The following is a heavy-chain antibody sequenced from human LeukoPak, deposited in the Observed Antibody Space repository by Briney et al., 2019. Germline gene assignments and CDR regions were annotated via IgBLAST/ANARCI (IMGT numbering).Heavy chain of an antibody. CDR1: GYTFTSYY. CDR2: INPSGGST. D-gene: IGHD3-9*01. J-gene: IGHJ6*03. CDR3: ARGPLGILTGYYYYYYMDV. V-gene: IGHV1-46*01. Sequence: GASVKVSCKASGYTFTSYYMHWVRQAPGQGLEWMGIINPSGGSTSYAQKFQGRVTMTRDMSTSTVYMELSSLRSEDTAVYYCARGPLGILTGYYYYYYMDVWGKGTTVTVSS.